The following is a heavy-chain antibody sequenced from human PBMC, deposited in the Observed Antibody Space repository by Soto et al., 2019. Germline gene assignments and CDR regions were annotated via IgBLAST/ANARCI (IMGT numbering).Heavy chain of an antibody. CDR2: IIPIFGTA. CDR3: ARDREYSSSSYFDY. CDR1: GGTFSSYA. J-gene: IGHJ4*02. Sequence: GASVKVSCKASGGTFSSYAISWVRQAPGQGLEWMGGIIPIFGTANYAQKFQGRVTITADESTSTAYMELSSLRSEDTAVYYCARDREYSSSSYFDYWGQGTLVTVSS. V-gene: IGHV1-69*13. D-gene: IGHD6-6*01.